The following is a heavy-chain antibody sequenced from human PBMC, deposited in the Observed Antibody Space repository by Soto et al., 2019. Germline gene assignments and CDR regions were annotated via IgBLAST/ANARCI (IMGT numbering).Heavy chain of an antibody. Sequence: SVKVSFKASGGTFSSYAISWVRRAPGQGLEWMGGIIPIFGTTKYTQKFQGRVTITADESTSTAYMELSSLRSEDTAVYYCARDPSLGYSGSYRTHPLHTPLDYWGQGTLVTVSS. J-gene: IGHJ4*02. D-gene: IGHD1-26*01. CDR3: ARDPSLGYSGSYRTHPLHTPLDY. CDR2: IIPIFGTT. V-gene: IGHV1-69*13. CDR1: GGTFSSYA.